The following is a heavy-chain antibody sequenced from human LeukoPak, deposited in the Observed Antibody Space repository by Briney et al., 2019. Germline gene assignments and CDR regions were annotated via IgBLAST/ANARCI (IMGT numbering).Heavy chain of an antibody. CDR1: GFTFSTYA. D-gene: IGHD1-20*01. J-gene: IGHJ4*02. Sequence: GGSLRLSCAASGFTFSTYAMTWVRQAPGQVLEWVSSISGSGSGTYYADSVKGRFTISRDNSKNTLYLQMNSLRAEDTAVYYCAKVAYNWISYGPFDYWGQGTLVTVSS. V-gene: IGHV3-23*01. CDR3: AKVAYNWISYGPFDY. CDR2: ISGSGSGT.